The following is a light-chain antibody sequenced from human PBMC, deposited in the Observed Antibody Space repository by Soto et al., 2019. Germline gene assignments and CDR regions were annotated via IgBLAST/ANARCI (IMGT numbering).Light chain of an antibody. CDR3: QKYHSPVT. CDR1: QGISTY. J-gene: IGKJ3*01. Sequence: DIQMTQSPSSLSASVGDRVTITCRASQGISTYLAWYQQKPGKVPNLLIYAASILQSGVPSRFSGSGSGTDFTLTISSLQPEDVATYDWQKYHSPVTCGPGTKVDIK. CDR2: AAS. V-gene: IGKV1-27*01.